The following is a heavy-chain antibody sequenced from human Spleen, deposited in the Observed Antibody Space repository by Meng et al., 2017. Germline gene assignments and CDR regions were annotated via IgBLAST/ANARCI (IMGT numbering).Heavy chain of an antibody. CDR1: GFTFSHYA. CDR2: ISYDGSNK. J-gene: IGHJ6*02. CDR3: ARDLNWNYASDYGMDV. Sequence: GESLKISCAASGFTFSHYAMHWVRQAPGKGLEWVAVISYDGSNKYYADSVKGRFTISRDNSKNTLYVQMNSLRAEDTAVYYCARDLNWNYASDYGMDVWGQGTTVTVSS. V-gene: IGHV3-30*01. D-gene: IGHD1-7*01.